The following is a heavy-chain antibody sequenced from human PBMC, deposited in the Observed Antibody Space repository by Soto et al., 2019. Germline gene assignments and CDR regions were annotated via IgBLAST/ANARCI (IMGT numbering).Heavy chain of an antibody. CDR3: AKAGSEYYGSGSPDLYYFDY. CDR2: ISGSGGST. D-gene: IGHD3-10*01. J-gene: IGHJ4*02. V-gene: IGHV3-23*01. Sequence: EVQLLESGGGLVQPGRSLRLSCAASGFTFSSYAMSWVRQAPGKGLEWVSAISGSGGSTYYADSVKGRFTISRDNSKNTLNLQMNSLRAEDTAVYYCAKAGSEYYGSGSPDLYYFDYWGQGTLVTVSS. CDR1: GFTFSSYA.